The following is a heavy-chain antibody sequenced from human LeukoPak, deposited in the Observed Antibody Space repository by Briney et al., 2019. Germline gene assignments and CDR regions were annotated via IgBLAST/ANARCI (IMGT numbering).Heavy chain of an antibody. CDR3: ARGAYNSGGTPEI. V-gene: IGHV3-21*01. CDR2: ISTSGNYI. D-gene: IGHD3-22*01. J-gene: IGHJ4*02. Sequence: PGGSLRLSCAASGFTFSSYSMNWVRQAPGKGLEWVSYISTSGNYIYYSDSVKGRFTISRDNAKNSLYLQMHSLRADDTAVYYCARGAYNSGGTPEIWGQGTLVTVSS. CDR1: GFTFSSYS.